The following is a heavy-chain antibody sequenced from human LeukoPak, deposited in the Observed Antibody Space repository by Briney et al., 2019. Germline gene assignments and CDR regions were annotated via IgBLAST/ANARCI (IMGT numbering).Heavy chain of an antibody. CDR3: ARGGTYSSSELGH. D-gene: IGHD6-6*01. CDR2: IYFTGST. Sequence: PSETLSLTCTASGGSISSYYWSWIRQPPGKGLEWIGYIYFTGSTNYNPSLRSRVTISLDMSKNQFSLKLSSVTAADTAMYYCARGGTYSSSELGHWGQGTLVTVSS. V-gene: IGHV4-59*01. CDR1: GGSISSYY. J-gene: IGHJ4*02.